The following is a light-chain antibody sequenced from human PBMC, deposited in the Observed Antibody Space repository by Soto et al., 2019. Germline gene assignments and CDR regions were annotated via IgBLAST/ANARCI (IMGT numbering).Light chain of an antibody. CDR2: AAS. Sequence: AIRMTQSPSSFSASTGDRVTITCRASQGISSYLASYQQKPGKAPKLLIYAASTLQSGVPSRFSGSGSGTDFTLTISCLQSEDFATYYCQQYYSYPITFGPGTKVDIK. V-gene: IGKV1-8*01. CDR1: QGISSY. J-gene: IGKJ3*01. CDR3: QQYYSYPIT.